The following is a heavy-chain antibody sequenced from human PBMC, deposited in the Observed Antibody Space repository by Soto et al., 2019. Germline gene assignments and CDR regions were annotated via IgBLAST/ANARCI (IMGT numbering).Heavy chain of an antibody. J-gene: IGHJ4*02. CDR3: ARHRSGSRGVDF. Sequence: SETLSLTCAVSGGSISSSNWWSWVRQPPGKGLEWIEEISDSGSTKYNPSLKGRVTILLDTSENQFSLRLNSVTAADTAVYYCARHRSGSRGVDFWGQGFQVTVSS. D-gene: IGHD3-22*01. V-gene: IGHV4-4*02. CDR2: ISDSGST. CDR1: GGSISSSNW.